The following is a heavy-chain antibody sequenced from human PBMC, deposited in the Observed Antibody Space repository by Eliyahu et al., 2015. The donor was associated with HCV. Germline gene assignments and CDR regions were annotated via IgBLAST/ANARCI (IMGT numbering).Heavy chain of an antibody. CDR3: ARVASGFQKEGIDY. Sequence: QVQLQQWGAGLLKPSETLSLTCAVYGGSFSGYYWSWIRQPPGKGLEWIGEINHSGSTNYNPSLKSRVTISVDTSKNQFSLKLSSVTAADTAVYYCARVASGFQKEGIDYWGQGTLVTVSS. CDR1: GGSFSGYY. V-gene: IGHV4-34*01. CDR2: INHSGST. D-gene: IGHD5-12*01. J-gene: IGHJ4*02.